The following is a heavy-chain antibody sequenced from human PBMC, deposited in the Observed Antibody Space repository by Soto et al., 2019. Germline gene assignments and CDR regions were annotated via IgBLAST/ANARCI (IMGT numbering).Heavy chain of an antibody. Sequence: GGSLRLSCAASGFTFSDHYMDWVRQAPGKGLEWVGRIRNKANSYATEYAASVKGRFTISRDDSKNSLYLQMNSLTTEDTAVYYCARVSLVAGVAAPRGWIDPWGQGTLVTVST. CDR2: IRNKANSYAT. V-gene: IGHV3-72*01. J-gene: IGHJ5*02. D-gene: IGHD2-2*01. CDR3: ARVSLVAGVAAPRGWIDP. CDR1: GFTFSDHY.